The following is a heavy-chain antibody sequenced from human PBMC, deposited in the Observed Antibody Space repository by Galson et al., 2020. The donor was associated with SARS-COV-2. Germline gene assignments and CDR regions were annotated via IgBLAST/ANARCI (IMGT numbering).Heavy chain of an antibody. CDR3: ARGLGGGYYGMDV. D-gene: IGHD3-16*01. CDR2: ISYDGSNK. Sequence: GGSLRLSCAASGFTFSSYAMHWVRQAPGKGLEWVAVISYDGSNKYYADSVKGRFTISRDNSKNTLYLQMNSLRAEDTAVYYCARGLGGGYYGMDVWGQGTTVTVSS. CDR1: GFTFSSYA. J-gene: IGHJ6*02. V-gene: IGHV3-30-3*01.